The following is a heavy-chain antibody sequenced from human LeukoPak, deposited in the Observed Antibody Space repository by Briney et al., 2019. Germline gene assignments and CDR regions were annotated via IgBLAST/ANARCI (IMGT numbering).Heavy chain of an antibody. V-gene: IGHV3-30-3*02. CDR3: VKSSQGGWYGGDTFDI. CDR2: ISYDGSNK. CDR1: GFTFSSYA. D-gene: IGHD6-19*01. Sequence: GGSLRLSCAASGFTFSSYAMHWVRQAPGKGLEWVAVISYDGSNKYYADSVKGRFTISRDNSKNTLFLQMNSLRAEDTAAYYCVKSSQGGWYGGDTFDIWGQGTMVTVSS. J-gene: IGHJ3*02.